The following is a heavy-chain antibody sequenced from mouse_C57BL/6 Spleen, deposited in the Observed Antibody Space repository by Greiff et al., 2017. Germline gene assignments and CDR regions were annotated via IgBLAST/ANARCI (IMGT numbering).Heavy chain of an antibody. CDR3: ARGGDFDY. CDR1: GFTFSDYG. J-gene: IGHJ2*01. CDR2: ISSGSSTI. Sequence: DVKLVESGGGLVKPGGSLKLSCAASGFTFSDYGMHWVRQAPKKGLEWVAYISSGSSTIYYADTVKGRFTISRDNAKNTLFLQMTSLRSEDTAMYYCARGGDFDYWGQGTTLTVSS. V-gene: IGHV5-17*01.